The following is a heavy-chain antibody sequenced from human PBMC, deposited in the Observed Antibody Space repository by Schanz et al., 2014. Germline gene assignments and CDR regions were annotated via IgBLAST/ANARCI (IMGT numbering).Heavy chain of an antibody. CDR3: ASGVHVSSLQKGLQF. V-gene: IGHV3-48*02. Sequence: EVRLVESGGGLVQPGGSLRLSCEASGFDFNSYSMNWVRQVPGKGLEWLTYIATSSSTRHYADSVKGRVTISRDNAKNAVSLQRRRLRDEDTAVYYCASGVHVSSLQKGLQFWGRGTLVIVSS. CDR1: GFDFNSYS. J-gene: IGHJ1*01. D-gene: IGHD3-10*01. CDR2: IATSSSTR.